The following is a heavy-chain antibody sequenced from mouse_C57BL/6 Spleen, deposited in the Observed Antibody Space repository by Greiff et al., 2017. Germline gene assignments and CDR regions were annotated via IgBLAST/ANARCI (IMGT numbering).Heavy chain of an antibody. D-gene: IGHD2-2*01. CDR3: AREWLRRGVDY. CDR2: INPSSGYT. J-gene: IGHJ2*01. Sequence: VMLVESGAELARPGASVKMSCKASGYTFTSYTMHWVKQRPGQGLEWIGYINPSSGYTKYNQKFKDKATLTADKSSSTAYMQLSSLTSEDSAVYYCAREWLRRGVDYWGQGTTLTVSS. V-gene: IGHV1-4*01. CDR1: GYTFTSYT.